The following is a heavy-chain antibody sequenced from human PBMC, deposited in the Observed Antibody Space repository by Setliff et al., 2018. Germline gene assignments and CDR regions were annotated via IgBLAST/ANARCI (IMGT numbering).Heavy chain of an antibody. CDR2: VNSDGSST. Sequence: GGSLRLSCAASGFTFVNYWMHWVRQAPGKGLVWVSRVNSDGSSTIYADSVKGRFTISRDNAENTLYLQMNSLRAEDKAVYYCARAHSSTLSVHDYWGQGTLVTVSS. V-gene: IGHV3-74*01. D-gene: IGHD2-2*01. J-gene: IGHJ4*02. CDR1: GFTFVNYW. CDR3: ARAHSSTLSVHDY.